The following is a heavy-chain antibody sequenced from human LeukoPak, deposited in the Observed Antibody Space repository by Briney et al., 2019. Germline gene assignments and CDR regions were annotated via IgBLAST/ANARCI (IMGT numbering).Heavy chain of an antibody. D-gene: IGHD3-22*01. CDR1: AGSISSSSHY. CDR3: ARLFHYYDSSAYPTFDY. CDR2: IYYSGSS. J-gene: IGHJ4*02. Sequence: SQTRSLTCTVSAGSISSSSHYWGWIRQPPWKGLEWIGRIYYSGSSYYNPSLKSRVTISLDTSKNQFYLKLSSVTAADTAVYYCARLFHYYDSSAYPTFDYWGQGTLVTVSS. V-gene: IGHV4-39*01.